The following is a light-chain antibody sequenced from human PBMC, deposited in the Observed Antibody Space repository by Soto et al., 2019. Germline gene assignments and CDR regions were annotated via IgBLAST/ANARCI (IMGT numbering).Light chain of an antibody. CDR1: QDIINL. J-gene: IGKJ4*01. CDR3: QQYVNLVT. CDR2: DAS. Sequence: DIQMTQSPSSLSASVGDRVTITCQASQDIINLINWYQQKPGKDPKLLINDASNLEAGVPSRFSGRGSGTDFTFTSSRLQPEDIATYYCQQYVNLVTFGGGTKLEIK. V-gene: IGKV1-33*01.